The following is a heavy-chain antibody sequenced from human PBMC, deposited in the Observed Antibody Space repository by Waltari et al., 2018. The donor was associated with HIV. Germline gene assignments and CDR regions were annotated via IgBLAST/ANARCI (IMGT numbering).Heavy chain of an antibody. Sequence: EVQLVESGGGLVKPGGSLSLSCAASGVAFDTQKMNWGRQAPGKGLELGAFISDNFLFYAGSLKGRFTIPRDNAKNSLYPEMKSLRAEDPAVYYCASGQGIVGGWRHYFGMEVWGQGTTVTVS. CDR2: ISDNFL. CDR1: GVAFDTQK. J-gene: IGHJ6*02. CDR3: ASGQGIVGGWRHYFGMEV. V-gene: IGHV3-21*02. D-gene: IGHD3-22*01.